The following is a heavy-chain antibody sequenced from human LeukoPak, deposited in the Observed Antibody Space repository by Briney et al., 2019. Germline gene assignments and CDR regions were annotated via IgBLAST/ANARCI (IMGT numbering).Heavy chain of an antibody. CDR2: INHSGST. V-gene: IGHV4-34*01. J-gene: IGHJ4*02. CDR3: ARAAAQLGGFDY. CDR1: GGSFSGYY. D-gene: IGHD1-1*01. Sequence: PSETLSLTCAVYGGSFSGYYWSWLRQPPGKGLEWIGEINHSGSTNYSPSLKSRVTISVDTSKNQFSLKLSSVTAADTAVYYCARAAAQLGGFDYWGQGTLVTVSS.